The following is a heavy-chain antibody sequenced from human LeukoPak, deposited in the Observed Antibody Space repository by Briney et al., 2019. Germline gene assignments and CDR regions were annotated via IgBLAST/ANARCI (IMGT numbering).Heavy chain of an antibody. Sequence: PSETLSLTCTVSGGSISSSSYYWGWIRQPPGKGLEWIGSIYYSGSTYYNPSLKSRVTISVDTSKNQFSLKLSSVTAADTAVYYCARTAEGGDSGYAHSYYFDYWGQGTLVTVSS. J-gene: IGHJ4*02. V-gene: IGHV4-39*01. D-gene: IGHD5-12*01. CDR3: ARTAEGGDSGYAHSYYFDY. CDR1: GGSISSSSYY. CDR2: IYYSGST.